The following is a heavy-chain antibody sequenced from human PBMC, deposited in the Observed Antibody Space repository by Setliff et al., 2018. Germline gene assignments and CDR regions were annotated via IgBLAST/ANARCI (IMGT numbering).Heavy chain of an antibody. CDR3: ASCRYQVPYDY. CDR2: VYDSGTT. J-gene: IGHJ4*02. CDR1: GGSISSISYY. Sequence: SETLSLTCTVSGGSISSISYYWGWIRQPPGKGLEWIGTVYDSGTTYYNPSLKSRVTIFVDTSKNQFSLNLNSVTAADTGVYYCASCRYQVPYDYWGQGILVTVSS. D-gene: IGHD2-2*01. V-gene: IGHV4-39*01.